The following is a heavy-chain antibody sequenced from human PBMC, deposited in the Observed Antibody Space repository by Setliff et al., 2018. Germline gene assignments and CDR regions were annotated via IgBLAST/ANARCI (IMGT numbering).Heavy chain of an antibody. CDR3: ASCRYQVPYDY. CDR2: VYDSGTT. J-gene: IGHJ4*02. CDR1: GGSISSISYY. Sequence: SETLSLTCTVSGGSISSISYYWGWIRQPPGKGLEWIGTVYDSGTTYYNPSLKSRVTIFVDTSKNQFSLNLNSVTAADTGVYYCASCRYQVPYDYWGQGILVTVSS. D-gene: IGHD2-2*01. V-gene: IGHV4-39*01.